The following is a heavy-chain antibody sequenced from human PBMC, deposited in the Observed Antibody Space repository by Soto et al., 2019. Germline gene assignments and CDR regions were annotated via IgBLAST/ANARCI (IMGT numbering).Heavy chain of an antibody. V-gene: IGHV4-39*01. J-gene: IGHJ5*02. Sequence: QLQLQESGPGLVKPSETLSLTCTVSGGSISSSSYYWGWIRQPPGKGLEWIGSIYYSGSTYYNPSRKSRVTISVDTSKNQFSLKLSSVTSADTAVYYCARHSDIGSTSYSSSWFDPWGQGTLVTVSS. CDR2: IYYSGST. CDR3: ARHSDIGSTSYSSSWFDP. CDR1: GGSISSSSYY. D-gene: IGHD6-13*01.